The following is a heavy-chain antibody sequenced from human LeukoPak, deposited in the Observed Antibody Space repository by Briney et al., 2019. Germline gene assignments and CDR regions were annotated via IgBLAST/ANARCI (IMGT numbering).Heavy chain of an antibody. D-gene: IGHD3-10*01. CDR1: GYTFTGYY. J-gene: IGHJ6*03. Sequence: GASVKVSCKASGYTFTGYYMHWVRQAPGQGPEWMGVISPSGGSTTYAQKFQGRVTLTRDMSTSTDYLELSRLRSDDTAVYYCARDLESPGELKYYYYMDVWGKGTTVTVSS. CDR3: ARDLESPGELKYYYYMDV. V-gene: IGHV1-46*01. CDR2: ISPSGGST.